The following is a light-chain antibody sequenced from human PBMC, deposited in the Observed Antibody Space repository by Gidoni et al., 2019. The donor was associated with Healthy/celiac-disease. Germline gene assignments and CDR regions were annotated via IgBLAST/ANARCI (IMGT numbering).Light chain of an antibody. CDR2: DAS. V-gene: IGKV3-11*01. CDR1: QSVSSY. Sequence: EIVLTQSPATLSLSPGERATLSCRASQSVSSYLAWYQQNPGQAPRLLIYDASNRATGIPARFSGSGSGTDFTLTISSLEPEEYAGYYCQQRSNWPLLTFGGXTKVEIK. CDR3: QQRSNWPLLT. J-gene: IGKJ4*01.